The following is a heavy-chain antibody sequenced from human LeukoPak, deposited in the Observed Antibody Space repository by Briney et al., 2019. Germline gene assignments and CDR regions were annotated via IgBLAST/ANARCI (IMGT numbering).Heavy chain of an antibody. CDR2: IIPILGIA. J-gene: IGHJ4*02. D-gene: IGHD1-1*01. CDR1: GYTFTSYG. Sequence: GASVKVSCKASGYTFTSYGISWVRQAPGQGLEWMGRIIPILGIANYAQKFRGRVTITADKSTSTAYMELSSLRSEDTAVYYCARDRDNWNSFDYWGQGTLVTVSS. CDR3: ARDRDNWNSFDY. V-gene: IGHV1-69*04.